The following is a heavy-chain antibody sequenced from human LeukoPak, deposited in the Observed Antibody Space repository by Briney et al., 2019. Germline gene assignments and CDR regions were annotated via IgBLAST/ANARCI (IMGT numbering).Heavy chain of an antibody. D-gene: IGHD3-10*01. Sequence: VASVKVSCKASGYTFTSYGISWVRQAPGQGLEWMGWISAYNGNTNYARKLQGRVTMTTDTSTSTAYMELRSLRSDDTAVYYCARADGSGSYYRSSDYWGQGTLVTVSS. V-gene: IGHV1-18*01. J-gene: IGHJ4*02. CDR3: ARADGSGSYYRSSDY. CDR1: GYTFTSYG. CDR2: ISAYNGNT.